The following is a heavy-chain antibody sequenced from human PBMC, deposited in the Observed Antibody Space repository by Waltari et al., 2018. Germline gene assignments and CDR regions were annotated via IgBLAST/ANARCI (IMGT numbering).Heavy chain of an antibody. J-gene: IGHJ4*02. D-gene: IGHD3-9*01. Sequence: QVQLVQSGAEVKKPGSSVKVSCKASGGTFSSYAIRWVRQAPGQGLEWMGRIIPIFGTANYAQKFQGRVTITADKSTSTAYMELSSLRSEDTAVYYCARAESVLRYFDWLSPADYWGQGTLVTVSS. CDR3: ARAESVLRYFDWLSPADY. CDR1: GGTFSSYA. CDR2: IIPIFGTA. V-gene: IGHV1-69*08.